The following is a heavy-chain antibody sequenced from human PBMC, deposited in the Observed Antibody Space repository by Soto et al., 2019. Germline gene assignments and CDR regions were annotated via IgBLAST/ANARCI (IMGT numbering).Heavy chain of an antibody. J-gene: IGHJ4*02. D-gene: IGHD5-12*01. Sequence: HPGGSLRLSCAASGFTFSSYGMHWVRQAPGKGLEWVSVIWCDGSNKYYADSVKGRFTISRDNSKNTLYLQMNSLRAEDTAVYYCAKGEEYSGYDLTAGGIDYWGQGTLVTVSS. CDR1: GFTFSSYG. CDR3: AKGEEYSGYDLTAGGIDY. CDR2: IWCDGSNK. V-gene: IGHV3-33*06.